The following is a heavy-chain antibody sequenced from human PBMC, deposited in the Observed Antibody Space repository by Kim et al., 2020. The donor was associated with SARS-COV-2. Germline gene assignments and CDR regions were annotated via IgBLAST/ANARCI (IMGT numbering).Heavy chain of an antibody. D-gene: IGHD2-15*01. CDR1: GYTFTHNW. CDR2: IYPEDSET. CDR3: ARSPVVAAKGGFFDF. Sequence: GESLKISCKGSGYTFTHNWIGWVRQMPGKGLEWVGIIYPEDSETFYSPSFQGQVTISADKSTSTAYLQWRSLKASDTAMYYCARSPVVAAKGGFFDFWG. V-gene: IGHV5-51*01. J-gene: IGHJ4*03.